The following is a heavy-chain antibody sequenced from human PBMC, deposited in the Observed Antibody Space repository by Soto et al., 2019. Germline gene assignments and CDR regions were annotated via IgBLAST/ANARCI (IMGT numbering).Heavy chain of an antibody. CDR2: IIPIFGTA. CDR1: GGTFSIYA. J-gene: IGHJ6*02. D-gene: IGHD2-21*02. V-gene: IGHV1-69*13. CDR3: ASAFCGGDCYSDRYYYYGMDV. Sequence: GASVKVSCKASGGTFSIYAISWVRQAPGQGLEWMGGIIPIFGTANYAQKFQGRVTITADESTSTAYMELSSLRSEDTAVYYCASAFCGGDCYSDRYYYYGMDVWGQGTTVTVSS.